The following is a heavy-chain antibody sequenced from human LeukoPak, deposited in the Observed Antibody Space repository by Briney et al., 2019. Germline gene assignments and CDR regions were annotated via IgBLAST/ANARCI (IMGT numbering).Heavy chain of an antibody. CDR1: GFTFDDYG. V-gene: IGHV3-20*01. Sequence: GGSLRLSCAASGFTFDDYGMSWVRQAPGKGLEWVSGINWNGGSTGYADSVKGRLTISRDNAKNSLYLQMNSLRAEDTALYHCARSYGSGSYFGFDYWGQGTLVTVSS. J-gene: IGHJ4*02. CDR2: INWNGGST. CDR3: ARSYGSGSYFGFDY. D-gene: IGHD3-10*01.